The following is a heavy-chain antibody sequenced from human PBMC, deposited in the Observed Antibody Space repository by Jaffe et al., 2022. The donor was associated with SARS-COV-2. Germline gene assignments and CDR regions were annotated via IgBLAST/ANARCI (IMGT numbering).Heavy chain of an antibody. V-gene: IGHV3-7*03. CDR3: ARDKWTPDY. D-gene: IGHD1-26*01. Sequence: EVDLVESGGGLVQPGGSLTLSCAASGFTFNNYWMTWVRQAPGKGLEWVANIKEDGTEKNYIDSAKGRFTISRDNAKKSLFLKMSGLRVEDTAVYFCARDKWTPDYWGQGTLVTVFS. CDR1: GFTFNNYW. J-gene: IGHJ4*02. CDR2: IKEDGTEK.